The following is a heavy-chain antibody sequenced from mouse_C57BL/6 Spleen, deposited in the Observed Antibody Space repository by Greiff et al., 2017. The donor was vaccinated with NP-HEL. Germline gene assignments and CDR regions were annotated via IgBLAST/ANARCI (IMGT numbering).Heavy chain of an antibody. CDR1: GYTFTSYG. D-gene: IGHD2-4*01. CDR2: IYPRSGNT. V-gene: IGHV1-81*01. J-gene: IGHJ2*01. CDR3: ARPHDYDDGYYFDY. Sequence: QFQLQQSGAELARPGASVKLSCKASGYTFTSYGISWVKQRTGQGLEWIGEIYPRSGNTYYNEKFKGKATLTADKSSSTAYMELRSLTSEDSAVYFCARPHDYDDGYYFDYWGQGTTLTVSS.